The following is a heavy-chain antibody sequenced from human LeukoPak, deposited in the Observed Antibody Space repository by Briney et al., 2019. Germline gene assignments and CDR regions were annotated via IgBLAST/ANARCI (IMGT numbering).Heavy chain of an antibody. CDR3: ARDHGDTYNWFDP. V-gene: IGHV1-2*02. CDR2: INNDSGDT. J-gene: IGHJ5*02. D-gene: IGHD4-17*01. CDR1: GYTFTGYY. Sequence: GASVKVSCKASGYTFTGYYIHWMRQAPGQRLEWMGWINNDSGDTKYAQKFQGRVTMTRDTSISTAYMELRSLRSDDTAFYYCARDHGDTYNWFDPWGQGTLVTVSS.